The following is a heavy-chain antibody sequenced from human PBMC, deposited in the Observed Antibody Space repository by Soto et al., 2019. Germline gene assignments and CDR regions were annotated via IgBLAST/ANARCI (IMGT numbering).Heavy chain of an antibody. Sequence: GASVKVSCKASGYTFTSYYMHWVRQAPGQGLEWMGIINPSGGSTSYAQKFQGRVTMTRDTSTSTVYMELSSPRSEDTAVYYCARGNSGYDNHEYYFDYWGQGTLVTVSS. CDR2: INPSGGST. V-gene: IGHV1-46*03. D-gene: IGHD5-12*01. CDR3: ARGNSGYDNHEYYFDY. CDR1: GYTFTSYY. J-gene: IGHJ4*02.